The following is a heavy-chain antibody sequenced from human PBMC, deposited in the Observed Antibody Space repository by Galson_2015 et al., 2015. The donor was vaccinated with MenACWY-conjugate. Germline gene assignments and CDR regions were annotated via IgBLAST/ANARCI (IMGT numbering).Heavy chain of an antibody. Sequence: SLRLSCAAAGFKFSLYSMNWVHQAPGKGLEWVSSISSGSSYIYYADSVKGRFTISRDNANNSLHLQLNSLRVEDTALYYCARGKGSGSFPYYFDYWGQGVMVAVSS. V-gene: IGHV3-21*01. CDR1: GFKFSLYS. CDR2: ISSGSSYI. J-gene: IGHJ4*02. D-gene: IGHD3-22*01. CDR3: ARGKGSGSFPYYFDY.